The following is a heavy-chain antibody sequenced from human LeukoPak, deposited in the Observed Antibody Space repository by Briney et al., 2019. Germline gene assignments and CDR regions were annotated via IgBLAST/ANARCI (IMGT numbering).Heavy chain of an antibody. J-gene: IGHJ3*02. CDR2: TYYSGST. Sequence: SETLSLTCTVSGGSISSYYWSWIRQPPGKGLEWIGYTYYSGSTNYNPSLKSRVTISVDTSKNQFSLKLSSVTAADTAVYYCARHVSSDDSSGYYYVGAFDIWGQGTMVTVSS. V-gene: IGHV4-59*08. CDR3: ARHVSSDDSSGYYYVGAFDI. D-gene: IGHD3-22*01. CDR1: GGSISSYY.